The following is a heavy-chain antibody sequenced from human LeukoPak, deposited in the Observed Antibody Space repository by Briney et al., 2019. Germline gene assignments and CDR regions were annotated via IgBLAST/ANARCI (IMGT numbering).Heavy chain of an antibody. V-gene: IGHV3-23*01. D-gene: IGHD6-19*01. Sequence: GGSLRLSCGASGFTFTRYAMSWVRQAPGKGLEWVSAISGGGDGTFYADSVKGRFTISRDNSKNTLYLQMNSLRVEDTAVYYCAKEGSVAGPTEFDYWGQGTLVTVSS. CDR3: AKEGSVAGPTEFDY. CDR2: ISGGGDGT. CDR1: GFTFTRYA. J-gene: IGHJ4*02.